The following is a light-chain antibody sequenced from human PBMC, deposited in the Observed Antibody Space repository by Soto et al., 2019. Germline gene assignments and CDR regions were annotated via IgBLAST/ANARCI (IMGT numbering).Light chain of an antibody. CDR1: SSDVGGYNY. V-gene: IGLV2-14*01. Sequence: QSALTQPASVSGSPGQSITISCTGTSSDVGGYNYVSWYQQHPGKAPKLMIYDVINRPSGVSNRFSGSKSGNTASLTIYGLQAEDEADYYCSSYTSSSTLVFGGGTKLTVL. CDR3: SSYTSSSTLV. CDR2: DVI. J-gene: IGLJ2*01.